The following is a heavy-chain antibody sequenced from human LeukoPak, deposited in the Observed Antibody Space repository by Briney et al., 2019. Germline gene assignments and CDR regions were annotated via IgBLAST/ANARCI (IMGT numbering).Heavy chain of an antibody. CDR1: GFTFSSYS. V-gene: IGHV3-21*01. J-gene: IGHJ3*01. Sequence: GGSLRLSCTASGFTFSSYSMNWVRQAPGKGLEWVSSISSSSSYIYYADSVKGRFTISRDNTKNSLYLQMNSLRAEDTAVYYCARDWGYCSGGSCYHWGQGTMVTVSS. D-gene: IGHD2-15*01. CDR2: ISSSSSYI. CDR3: ARDWGYCSGGSCYH.